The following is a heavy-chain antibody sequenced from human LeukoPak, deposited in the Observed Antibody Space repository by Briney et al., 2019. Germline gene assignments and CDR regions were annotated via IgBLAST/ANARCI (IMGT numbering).Heavy chain of an antibody. D-gene: IGHD4-23*01. CDR2: IDGGGSST. J-gene: IGHJ4*02. V-gene: IGHV3-74*01. CDR1: GFTFSYHW. CDR3: ARGRPHGNDY. Sequence: GGSLRLSCGASGFTFSYHWMHWVRQVPGKGLVWVSRIDGGGSSTSYADSVKGRFSISRDNAKSTLYLQMNRLRVEDTAVYYCARGRPHGNDYWGQGTLVTVSS.